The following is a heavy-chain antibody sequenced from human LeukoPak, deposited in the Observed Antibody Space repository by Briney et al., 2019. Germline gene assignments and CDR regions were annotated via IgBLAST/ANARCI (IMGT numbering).Heavy chain of an antibody. CDR3: ARVLEAAAFDY. CDR1: GSTFSSYS. V-gene: IGHV3-21*01. D-gene: IGHD6-13*01. J-gene: IGHJ4*02. Sequence: PGGSLRLSCAASGSTFSSYSMNWVRQAPGKGLEWVSSISDSSKYTYYADSLKGRFTISRDNAKNSLFLQMHSLRAEDTAVYYCARVLEAAAFDYWGQGTLVTVSS. CDR2: ISDSSKYT.